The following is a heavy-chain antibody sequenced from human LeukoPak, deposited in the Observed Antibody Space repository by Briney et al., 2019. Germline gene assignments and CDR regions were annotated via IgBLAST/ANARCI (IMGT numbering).Heavy chain of an antibody. CDR3: ARGPRVGATTLFV. D-gene: IGHD1-26*01. J-gene: IGHJ4*02. CDR1: GYTFTSYY. CDR2: INPSGGST. Sequence: GASVEVSCKASGYTFTSYYMHWVRQAPGQGLEWMGIINPSGGSTSYAQKFQGRVTMTRDMSTSTVYMELSSLRSEDTAVYYCARGPRVGATTLFVWGQGTLVTVSS. V-gene: IGHV1-46*01.